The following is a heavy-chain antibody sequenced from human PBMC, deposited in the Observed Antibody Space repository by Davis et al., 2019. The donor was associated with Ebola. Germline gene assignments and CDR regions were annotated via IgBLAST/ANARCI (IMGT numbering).Heavy chain of an antibody. V-gene: IGHV1-2*02. CDR1: GYTFTGYY. Sequence: ASVKVSCKASGYTFTGYYMHWVRQAPGQGLEWMGWINPNSGGTNYAQKFQGRVTMTRDTSISTAYMELSRLRSDDTAVYYCARVPRGPEKWLRLGYYGMDVWGQGTTVTVSS. J-gene: IGHJ6*02. CDR2: INPNSGGT. CDR3: ARVPRGPEKWLRLGYYGMDV. D-gene: IGHD5-12*01.